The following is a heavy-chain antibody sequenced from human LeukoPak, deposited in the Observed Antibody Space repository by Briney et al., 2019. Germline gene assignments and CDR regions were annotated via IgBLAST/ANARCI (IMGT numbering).Heavy chain of an antibody. D-gene: IGHD6-13*01. Sequence: PGGSLRLSCAASGFTFNNYWMHWVRQAPGKGLVWVSLINGDGSATTYADSVKGRFTISRDNAKNTLYLQMNSLRAEDTAVYYCARGRYSSSWDFDNWGQGTLVTVSS. CDR3: ARGRYSSSWDFDN. CDR2: INGDGSAT. CDR1: GFTFNNYW. V-gene: IGHV3-74*01. J-gene: IGHJ4*02.